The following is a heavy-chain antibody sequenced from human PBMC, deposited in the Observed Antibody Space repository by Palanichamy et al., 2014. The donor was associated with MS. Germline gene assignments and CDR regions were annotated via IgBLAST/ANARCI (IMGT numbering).Heavy chain of an antibody. J-gene: IGHJ2*01. D-gene: IGHD4-17*01. CDR2: IYYSGST. Sequence: QLQLQESGPGLVKPSETLSLTCTVSGGSISSSSYYWGWIRQPPGKGLEWIGSIYYSGSTYYNPSLKSRVTISVDTSKNQFSLKLSSVTAADTAVYYCASPTGDYWYFDLWGRGTLVTVSS. V-gene: IGHV4-39*01. CDR3: ASPTGDYWYFDL. CDR1: GGSISSSSYY.